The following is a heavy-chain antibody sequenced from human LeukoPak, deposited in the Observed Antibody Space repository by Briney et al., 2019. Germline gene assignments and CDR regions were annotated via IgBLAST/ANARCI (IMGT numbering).Heavy chain of an antibody. CDR1: GGSISSSSYY. Sequence: SETLSLTCTVSGGSISSSSYYWGWIRQPPGKGLEWIGSIYYSGSTYYNPSLKSRDTISVDTSKNQFSLKLSSVTAADTAVYYCASKSRGQDSSGYYLDYWGQGTLVTVSS. CDR2: IYYSGST. V-gene: IGHV4-39*01. J-gene: IGHJ4*02. D-gene: IGHD3-22*01. CDR3: ASKSRGQDSSGYYLDY.